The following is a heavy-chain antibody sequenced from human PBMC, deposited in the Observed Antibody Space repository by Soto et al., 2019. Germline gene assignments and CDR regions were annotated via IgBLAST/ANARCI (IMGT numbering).Heavy chain of an antibody. Sequence: KASETLSLTCTVSGGSVSSGSYYWSWIRQPPGKGLEWIGYIYYSGSTNYNPSLKSRVTISVDTPKNQFSLKLSSVTAADTAVYYCAREVVTMVRGVILYYFDYWGQGTLVTVSS. V-gene: IGHV4-61*01. D-gene: IGHD3-10*01. J-gene: IGHJ4*02. CDR3: AREVVTMVRGVILYYFDY. CDR2: IYYSGST. CDR1: GGSVSSGSYY.